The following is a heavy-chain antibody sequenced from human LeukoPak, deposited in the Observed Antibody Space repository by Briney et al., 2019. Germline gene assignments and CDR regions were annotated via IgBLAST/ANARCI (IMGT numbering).Heavy chain of an antibody. J-gene: IGHJ4*02. Sequence: GGSLRLSCAASGFTFSIYGMSWVRQAPGKGLEWVANINQDGSEKYYVDSVKGRFTISRDNAKNSLYLQVHSLRAEDTAVYYCAKGLSSWYKWGQGTLVTVSS. CDR2: INQDGSEK. D-gene: IGHD6-13*01. CDR3: AKGLSSWYK. CDR1: GFTFSIYG. V-gene: IGHV3-7*01.